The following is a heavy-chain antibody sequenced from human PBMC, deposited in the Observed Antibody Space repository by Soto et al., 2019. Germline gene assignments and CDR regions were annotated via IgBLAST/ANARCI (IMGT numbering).Heavy chain of an antibody. CDR1: GYPFSGYS. Sequence: QVQLVQSGAEVKKPGASVKVSCKASGYPFSGYSISWVRQAPVQGLEWMGWISTYNGKTNTAQKFQGRVTMTTHTSMKTAQVELTSLRFVDTGVYFCARVDRSSWWAVAYWGQGTRVTVSS. D-gene: IGHD6-13*01. CDR2: ISTYNGKT. V-gene: IGHV1-18*04. J-gene: IGHJ4*02. CDR3: ARVDRSSWWAVAY.